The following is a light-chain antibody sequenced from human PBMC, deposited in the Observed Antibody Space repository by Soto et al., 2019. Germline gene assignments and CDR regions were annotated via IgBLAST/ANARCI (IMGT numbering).Light chain of an antibody. J-gene: IGKJ4*01. V-gene: IGKV1-8*01. CDR1: QGISSY. CDR3: QQYYSDPLT. CDR2: AAS. Sequence: IRMTQYPSSLSASTGDRVTITCRASQGISSYLAWYQQKPGKAPKLLIYAASTLQSGVPSRFSGSGSGTDFTLTISCLQSEDFETYYCQQYYSDPLTFGGGTKVDIK.